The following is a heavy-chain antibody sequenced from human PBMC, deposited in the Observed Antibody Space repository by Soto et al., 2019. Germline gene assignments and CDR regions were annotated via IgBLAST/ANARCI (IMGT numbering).Heavy chain of an antibody. CDR3: ARGGAGMATKVYYYYGMDV. CDR2: INHSGST. D-gene: IGHD5-12*01. J-gene: IGHJ6*02. CDR1: GGSFSGYY. V-gene: IGHV4-34*01. Sequence: PSVTLSLTCAVYGGSFSGYYWSWIRQPPGKGLEWIGEINHSGSTNYNPSLKSRVTISVDTSKNQFSLKLSSVTAADTAVYYCARGGAGMATKVYYYYGMDVWGQGTTVTVSS.